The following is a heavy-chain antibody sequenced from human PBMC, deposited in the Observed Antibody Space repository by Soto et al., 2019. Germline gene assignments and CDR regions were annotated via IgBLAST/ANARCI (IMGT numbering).Heavy chain of an antibody. D-gene: IGHD2-15*01. J-gene: IGHJ4*02. Sequence: LTCTVSGGSISSSSYYWGWIRQPPGKGLEWIGSIYYSGSTYYNPSLKSRVTISVDTSKNQFSLKLSSVTAADTAVYYCARHTPAISISDHWGQGTLVTVSS. CDR1: GGSISSSSYY. CDR3: ARHTPAISISDH. V-gene: IGHV4-39*01. CDR2: IYYSGST.